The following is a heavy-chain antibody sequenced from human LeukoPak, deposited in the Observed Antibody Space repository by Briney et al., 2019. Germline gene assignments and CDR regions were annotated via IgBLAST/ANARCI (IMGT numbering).Heavy chain of an antibody. CDR2: ISAYNGNT. Sequence: ASVKVSCKASGYTFTSYGISWVRQAPGQGLEWMGWISAYNGNTNYAQKLQGRVTMTTDTSTSTAYMELRSLRSDDTAVYYRARDLKLLRAFGIWGQGTMVTVSS. V-gene: IGHV1-18*01. D-gene: IGHD1-26*01. CDR1: GYTFTSYG. CDR3: ARDLKLLRAFGI. J-gene: IGHJ3*02.